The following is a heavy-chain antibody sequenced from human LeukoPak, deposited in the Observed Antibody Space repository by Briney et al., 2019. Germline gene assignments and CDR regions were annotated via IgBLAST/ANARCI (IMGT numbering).Heavy chain of an antibody. J-gene: IGHJ4*02. CDR1: GGSISSYY. Sequence: SETLSLTCTVSGGSISSYYWSWIRQPPGKGLEWIGEINHSGSTNYNPSLKSRVTISVDTSKNQFSLKLSSVTAADTAVYYCARVLRGSTFGGVIVSYFDYWGQGTLVTVSS. CDR3: ARVLRGSTFGGVIVSYFDY. CDR2: INHSGST. V-gene: IGHV4-34*01. D-gene: IGHD3-16*02.